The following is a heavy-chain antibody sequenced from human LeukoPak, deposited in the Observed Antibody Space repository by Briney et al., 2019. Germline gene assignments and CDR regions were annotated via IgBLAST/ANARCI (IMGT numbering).Heavy chain of an antibody. CDR2: ISSSSSYI. CDR1: GFTFSSYW. V-gene: IGHV3-21*01. J-gene: IGHJ4*02. Sequence: SGGSLRLSCAASGFTFSSYWMHWVRQAPGKGLVWVSSISSSSSYIYYADSVKGRFTISRDNAKNSLYLQMNSLRAEDTAVYYCARGRRPGYSGYDSFDYWGQGTLVTVSS. D-gene: IGHD5-12*01. CDR3: ARGRRPGYSGYDSFDY.